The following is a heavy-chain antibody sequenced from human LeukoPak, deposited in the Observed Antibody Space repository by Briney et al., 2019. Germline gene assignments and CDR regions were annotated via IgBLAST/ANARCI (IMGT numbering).Heavy chain of an antibody. CDR3: ARDGPLDYGDYYGMDV. Sequence: PSETLSLTCTASGGSISSGSYYWSWIRQPAGKGLEWIGRIYTSGSTNYNPSLKSRVTISVDTSKNQFSLKLSSVTAADTAVYYCARDGPLDYGDYYGMDVWGQGTTVTVSS. J-gene: IGHJ6*02. CDR2: IYTSGST. V-gene: IGHV4-61*02. CDR1: GGSISSGSYY. D-gene: IGHD4-17*01.